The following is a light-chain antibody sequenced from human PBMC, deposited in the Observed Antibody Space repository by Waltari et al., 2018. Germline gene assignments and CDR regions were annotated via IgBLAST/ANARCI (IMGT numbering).Light chain of an antibody. J-gene: IGLJ2*01. Sequence: TQDPAVSVAMGQTVRITCQGDSLRSYYASWYQQRPGQAPKLVMYDKNSRPSGVPDRFAGSSSDDTASLTITGAQAEDEAYYYCHSRDASGSGGAFGGGTKLTVL. CDR3: HSRDASGSGGA. CDR1: SLRSYY. CDR2: DKN. V-gene: IGLV3-19*01.